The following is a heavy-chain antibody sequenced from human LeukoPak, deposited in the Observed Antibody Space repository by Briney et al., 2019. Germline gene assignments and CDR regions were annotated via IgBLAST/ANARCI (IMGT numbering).Heavy chain of an antibody. CDR2: ISSNGGST. CDR1: GFTFSSYA. Sequence: GGSLRLSCAASGFTFSSYAMHWVRQAPGKGLEYVSAISSNGGSTYYANSVKGRFTISRDNSKNTLYLQMGSLRAEDMAVYYCARDAQAGAAAGYYFDYWGQGTLVTVSS. D-gene: IGHD6-13*01. V-gene: IGHV3-64*01. J-gene: IGHJ4*02. CDR3: ARDAQAGAAAGYYFDY.